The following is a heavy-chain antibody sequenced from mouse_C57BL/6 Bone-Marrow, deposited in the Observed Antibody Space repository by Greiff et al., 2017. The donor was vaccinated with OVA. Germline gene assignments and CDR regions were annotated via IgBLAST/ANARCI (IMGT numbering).Heavy chain of an antibody. V-gene: IGHV5-6*02. CDR3: ARSVAENFDV. J-gene: IGHJ1*03. Sequence: DVKLQESGGDLVKPGGSLKLSCAASGFTFSSYGMSWVRQTPDKRLEWVATISSGGSYTYYPDSVKGRFTISRDNAKNTLYLQMSSLKSEDTAMYYCARSVAENFDVWGTGTTVTVSS. CDR2: ISSGGSYT. CDR1: GFTFSSYG. D-gene: IGHD1-1*02.